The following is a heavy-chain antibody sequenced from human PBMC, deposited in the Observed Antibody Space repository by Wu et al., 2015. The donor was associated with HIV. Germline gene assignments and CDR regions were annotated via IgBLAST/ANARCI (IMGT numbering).Heavy chain of an antibody. CDR1: GGTFSGYA. CDR2: IIPRLGTT. Sequence: QVQLVQSGAEVRKPGSSVKVSCKASGGTFSGYAVSWLRQGPRQGLEWMGGIIPRLGTTNYAQIFQGRVTITADEFTTTVYMDLTNLRSDDTALYYCARDMTYYYDNSGYYRLDYWGQGSLIIVSA. J-gene: IGHJ4*02. D-gene: IGHD3-22*01. V-gene: IGHV1-69*12. CDR3: ARDMTYYYDNSGYYRLDY.